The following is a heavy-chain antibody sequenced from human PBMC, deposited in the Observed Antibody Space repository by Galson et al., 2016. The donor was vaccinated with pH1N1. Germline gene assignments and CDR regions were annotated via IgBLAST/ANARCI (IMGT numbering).Heavy chain of an antibody. CDR3: AKGAAVTTRPRIDY. J-gene: IGHJ4*02. Sequence: SLRLSCAASGFTFGAFAMTWVRQAPGKGLEWVSIISGSGSGTYYADSVKGRFTVSNSKNTLFLQMNSLRAVDTALYYCAKGAAVTTRPRIDYWGQGILVTVSS. V-gene: IGHV3-23*01. D-gene: IGHD4-17*01. CDR2: ISGSGSGT. CDR1: GFTFGAFA.